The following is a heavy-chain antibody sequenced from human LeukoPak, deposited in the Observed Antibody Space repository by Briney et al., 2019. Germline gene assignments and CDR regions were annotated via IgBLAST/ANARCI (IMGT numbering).Heavy chain of an antibody. CDR2: IWYDGSNK. CDR1: GFTFRNYG. V-gene: IGHV3-33*01. Sequence: GRSLRLSCAASGFTFRNYGMHWVRQAPGKGLEWVALIWYDGSNKYYADSVKGRFTISRDNSKNMLYLQMNSLRTEDTAVYYCARALLLTPRSIVVVPAAMGYWGQGTLVTVSS. J-gene: IGHJ4*02. CDR3: ARALLLTPRSIVVVPAAMGY. D-gene: IGHD2-2*01.